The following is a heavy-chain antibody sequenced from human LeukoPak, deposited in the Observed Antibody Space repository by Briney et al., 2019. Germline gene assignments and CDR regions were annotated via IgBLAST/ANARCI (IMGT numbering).Heavy chain of an antibody. CDR2: ILYDESNK. CDR1: GFTFSAYG. V-gene: IGHV3-30*18. Sequence: PGGSLRLSCAASGFTFSAYGMHWVRQAPGKGLDWVAVILYDESNKYYSDSVKGRFTISRDNSKNTVHLQMSSLRAEDTAVYYCAKDGSYGGNSQYYFDYWGQGTLVTVSS. J-gene: IGHJ4*02. D-gene: IGHD4-23*01. CDR3: AKDGSYGGNSQYYFDY.